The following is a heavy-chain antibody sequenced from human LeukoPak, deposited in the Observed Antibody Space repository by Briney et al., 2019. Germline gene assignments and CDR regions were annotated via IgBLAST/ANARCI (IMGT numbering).Heavy chain of an antibody. Sequence: SETLSLTCTVSGGSISSGGYYWSWIRQHPGKGLEWIGYIYYSGSTYYNPSLKSRVTISVDTSKNQFSLKLSSVTAADTAVYYCARVGTAMEPFDYWGQGTLVTVSS. D-gene: IGHD5-18*01. CDR3: ARVGTAMEPFDY. CDR2: IYYSGST. J-gene: IGHJ4*02. V-gene: IGHV4-31*03. CDR1: GGSISSGGYY.